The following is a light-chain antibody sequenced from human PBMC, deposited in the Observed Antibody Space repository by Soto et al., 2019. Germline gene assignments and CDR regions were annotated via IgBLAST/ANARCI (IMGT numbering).Light chain of an antibody. Sequence: QSVLTQPASVSGSPGQSITISCTGTSSDVGGYNYVSWYQQHPGKAPKLMIYEVSNRPSGVSNRFSGSKSGNTASLTISGLQAADEDDYYCSSYTSSSTLYAFGTGTKVTVL. CDR3: SSYTSSSTLYA. CDR1: SSDVGGYNY. V-gene: IGLV2-14*01. CDR2: EVS. J-gene: IGLJ1*01.